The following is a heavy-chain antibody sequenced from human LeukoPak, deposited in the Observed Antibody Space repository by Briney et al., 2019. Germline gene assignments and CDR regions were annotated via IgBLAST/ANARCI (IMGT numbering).Heavy chain of an antibody. D-gene: IGHD2-2*01. V-gene: IGHV3-23*01. CDR2: ISGSGGST. Sequence: GGSLRLSCAASGLTISSSGMSWVRQAPGKGLEWVSAISGSGGSTYYADSVKGRFTISRDNSKNTLYLQMNSLRAEDTAVYYCAKDSVVVPAAPTYFDYWGQGTLVTVSS. CDR3: AKDSVVVPAAPTYFDY. J-gene: IGHJ4*02. CDR1: GLTISSSG.